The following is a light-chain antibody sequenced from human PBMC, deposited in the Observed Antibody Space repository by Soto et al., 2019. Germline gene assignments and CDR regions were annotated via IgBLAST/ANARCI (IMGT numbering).Light chain of an antibody. CDR1: SSNIGATYD. J-gene: IGLJ1*01. CDR3: QSYDSSLSAHCV. V-gene: IGLV1-40*01. CDR2: GNS. Sequence: QSALTQPPSVSGAPGQRVTISCTGSSSNIGATYDVQWYQQLPGTAPKLLIYGNSNRPSGVPDRFSGSKSGTSASLAITGLQADDEADYYCQSYDSSLSAHCVFRTGNEVPGL.